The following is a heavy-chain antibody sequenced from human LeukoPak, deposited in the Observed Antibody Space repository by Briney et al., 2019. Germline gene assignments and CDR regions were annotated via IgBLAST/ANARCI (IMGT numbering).Heavy chain of an antibody. CDR3: ARAEWELRDAFDI. D-gene: IGHD1-26*01. CDR1: GGTFSSYT. CDR2: IIPILGIA. V-gene: IGHV1-69*02. J-gene: IGHJ3*02. Sequence: ASVKVSCKASGGTFSSYTISWVRQAPGQGLEWMGRIIPILGIANYAQKFQGRVTITADKSTSTAYMELSSLRSEDTAVYYCARAEWELRDAFDIWGQGTMVTVSS.